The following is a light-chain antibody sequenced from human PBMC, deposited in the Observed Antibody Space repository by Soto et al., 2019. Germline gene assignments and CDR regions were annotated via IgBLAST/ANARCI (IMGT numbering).Light chain of an antibody. CDR1: QSVSSSY. Sequence: EIVLTQSPGTLSLSPGERATLSCRASQSVSSSYLAWYQQKPGQAPRLXXYGASNRATGIPARFSGGGSGTDFTLTIDNLEPEDFAIYYCQQRSNWPPITFGQGTRLEIK. CDR2: GAS. CDR3: QQRSNWPPIT. J-gene: IGKJ5*01. V-gene: IGKV3D-20*02.